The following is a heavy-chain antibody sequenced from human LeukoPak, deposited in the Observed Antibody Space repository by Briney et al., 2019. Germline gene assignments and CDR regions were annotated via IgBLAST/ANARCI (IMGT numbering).Heavy chain of an antibody. Sequence: SVKVSCKASGYTFTSYGISWVRQAPGQGLEWMGGIIPIFGTANYAQKFQGRVTITTDESTSTAYMELSSLRSEDTAVYYCASSGYSYGFDYWGQGTLVTVSS. D-gene: IGHD5-18*01. V-gene: IGHV1-69*05. CDR3: ASSGYSYGFDY. CDR1: GYTFTSYG. J-gene: IGHJ4*02. CDR2: IIPIFGTA.